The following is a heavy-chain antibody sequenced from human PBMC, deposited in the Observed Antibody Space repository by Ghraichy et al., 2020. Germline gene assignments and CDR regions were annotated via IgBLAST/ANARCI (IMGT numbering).Heavy chain of an antibody. J-gene: IGHJ4*02. V-gene: IGHV3-64*02. Sequence: GGSLRLSCAASGFTFSSYAMHWVRQAPGKGLEYVSAISSNGDYTYYADSVKGGFTISRDNSKNTLYLQMGSLRAEDMAVYYCARWGSSEAQSSGYSRWGQGTLVTVAS. CDR1: GFTFSSYA. CDR3: ARWGSSEAQSSGYSR. D-gene: IGHD3-22*01. CDR2: ISSNGDYT.